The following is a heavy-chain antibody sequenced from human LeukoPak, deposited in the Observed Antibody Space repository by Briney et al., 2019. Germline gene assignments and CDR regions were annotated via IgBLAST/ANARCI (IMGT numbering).Heavy chain of an antibody. V-gene: IGHV3-49*04. Sequence: GGSLRLSCAASGFTFSSYPLNWVRQAPGKGLEWVGFIRSKAYGGTTEYAASVKGRFTISRDDSKSTAYLQMNSLKTEDTAVYYCAKEAFGYDFWSGGQSYAIDYWGQGTLVTVSS. CDR3: AKEAFGYDFWSGGQSYAIDY. CDR1: GFTFSSYP. D-gene: IGHD3-3*01. J-gene: IGHJ4*02. CDR2: IRSKAYGGTT.